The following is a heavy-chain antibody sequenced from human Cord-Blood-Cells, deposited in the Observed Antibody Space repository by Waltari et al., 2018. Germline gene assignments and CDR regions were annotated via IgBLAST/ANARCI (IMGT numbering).Heavy chain of an antibody. V-gene: IGHV1-69*01. J-gene: IGHJ4*02. CDR2: CIPVFGTA. CDR1: GGTFSSYA. Sequence: QVQLVQSGAEVKKTGSSVKVSCKASGGTFSSYAISWVRQAPGQGLEWMGGCIPVFGTANYAQKFQGRVTITADESTSTADMELSSLRSEDTAVYYCAREDNAGAPIRVYWGQGTLVTVSS. CDR3: AREDNAGAPIRVY. D-gene: IGHD3-10*01.